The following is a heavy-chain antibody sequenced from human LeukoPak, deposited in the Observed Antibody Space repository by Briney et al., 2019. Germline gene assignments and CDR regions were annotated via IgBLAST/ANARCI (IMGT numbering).Heavy chain of an antibody. D-gene: IGHD3-22*01. Sequence: GSSVKVSCKASGGTFSSYAIRWVRPAPGQGLEWMGRIIPILGIANYAQKFQGRVTITADKSTSTAYMELSSLRSEDTAVYYCASPRGYDSSGYYARGFDYWGQGTLVTVSS. CDR2: IIPILGIA. CDR1: GGTFSSYA. J-gene: IGHJ4*02. CDR3: ASPRGYDSSGYYARGFDY. V-gene: IGHV1-69*04.